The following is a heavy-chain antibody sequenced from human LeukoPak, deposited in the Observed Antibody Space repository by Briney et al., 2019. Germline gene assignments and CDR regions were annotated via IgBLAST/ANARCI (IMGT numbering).Heavy chain of an antibody. CDR3: AKQKIHIAARPDYYYYGMDV. CDR2: ISYDGSNK. CDR1: GFTFSSYG. Sequence: PGGSLRLSCAASGFTFSSYGMHWVRQAPGKGLEWVAVISYDGSNKYYADSVKGRFTISRDNSKNTLYLQMNSMRAEDPAVYYCAKQKIHIAARPDYYYYGMDVWGQGTTVTVSS. V-gene: IGHV3-30*18. J-gene: IGHJ6*02. D-gene: IGHD6-6*01.